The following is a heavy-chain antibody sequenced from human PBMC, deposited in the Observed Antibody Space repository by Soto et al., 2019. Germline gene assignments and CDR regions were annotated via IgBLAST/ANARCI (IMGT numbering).Heavy chain of an antibody. CDR2: TINSGGRS. V-gene: IGHV3-23*01. CDR3: AKDKMEQWLVGGYYDH. D-gene: IGHD6-19*01. Sequence: ESGGGLVQPGGSLRLSCAASGFTFNSHAMSWVRQAPGKGLEWVASTINSGGRSYHADSVKGRFTISRDNSRDTLYLQMNSLRADDTAIYYCAKDKMEQWLVGGYYDHWGQGALVTVSS. J-gene: IGHJ4*02. CDR1: GFTFNSHA.